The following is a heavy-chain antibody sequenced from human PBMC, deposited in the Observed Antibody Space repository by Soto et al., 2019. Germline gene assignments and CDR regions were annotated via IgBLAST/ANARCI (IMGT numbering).Heavy chain of an antibody. CDR2: IYHSWST. J-gene: IGHJ6*02. Sequence: QVQLQESGPGLVKPSGTLSVTCAVSGGSISSSNWWNWVRQPPGKGLEWIGEIYHSWSTNYNPSLRSRVTISLDKSKNQFSLRVKSVTAADTAEYYCARAWPSVDSYGSGVMDVWGQGTTVTVSS. CDR1: GGSISSSNW. V-gene: IGHV4-4*02. D-gene: IGHD5-18*01. CDR3: ARAWPSVDSYGSGVMDV.